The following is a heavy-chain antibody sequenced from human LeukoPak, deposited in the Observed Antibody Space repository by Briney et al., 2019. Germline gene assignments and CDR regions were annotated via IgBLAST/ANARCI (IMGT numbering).Heavy chain of an antibody. V-gene: IGHV3-21*01. CDR2: ISSSSSYI. J-gene: IGHJ4*02. D-gene: IGHD6-6*01. Sequence: PGGSLRLSCAASGFTFSIYGMNWVRQAPGKGLERVSSISSSSSYIYYADSLKGRFTVSRDNAKNSLSLQMHSLRAEDTAVYYCARNQRISSSHVDYWGQGTLATVSS. CDR3: ARNQRISSSHVDY. CDR1: GFTFSIYG.